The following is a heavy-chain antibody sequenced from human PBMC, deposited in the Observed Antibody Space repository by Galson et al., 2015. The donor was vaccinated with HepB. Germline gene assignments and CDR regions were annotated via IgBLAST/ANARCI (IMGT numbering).Heavy chain of an antibody. J-gene: IGHJ6*02. Sequence: SLRLSCAASGFTFSSYGMHWVRQAPGKGLEWVAVISYDGSNKYYADSVKGRFTISRDNSKNTLYLQMNSLRAEDTAVYYCLVVPAAIDYYYYGMDVWGQGTTVTVSS. CDR1: GFTFSSYG. CDR2: ISYDGSNK. CDR3: LVVPAAIDYYYYGMDV. V-gene: IGHV3-30*03. D-gene: IGHD2-2*01.